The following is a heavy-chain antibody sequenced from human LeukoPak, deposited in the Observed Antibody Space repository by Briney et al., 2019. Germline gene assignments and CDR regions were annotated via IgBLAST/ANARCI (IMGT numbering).Heavy chain of an antibody. CDR3: TKRPFSGYFDY. CDR2: IKQDGSEK. J-gene: IGHJ4*02. V-gene: IGHV3-7*03. CDR1: GFTFSSYW. D-gene: IGHD1-1*01. Sequence: PGGSLRLSCAASGFTFSSYWMSWVRQAPGKGLEWVANIKQDGSEKYYADSVKGRFTISRDNSKNTLYLQMNSLRAEDTAVYYCTKRPFSGYFDYWGQGTLVTVSS.